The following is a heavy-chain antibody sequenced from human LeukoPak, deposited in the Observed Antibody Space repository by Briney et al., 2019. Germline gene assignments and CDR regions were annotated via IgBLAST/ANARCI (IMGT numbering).Heavy chain of an antibody. V-gene: IGHV4-31*03. CDR2: IYYTGST. J-gene: IGHJ5*02. CDR1: GGSISSGGYY. CDR3: ARGAMPDARNYDSSGLIDT. D-gene: IGHD3-22*01. Sequence: PSETLSLTCTVSGGSISSGGYYWNWIRQHPGRGLEWIGYIYYTGSTYYNPSLKSRVTISVDTSNNQFSLKLSSVTAADTAVYYCARGAMPDARNYDSSGLIDTWGQGTLVTIPS.